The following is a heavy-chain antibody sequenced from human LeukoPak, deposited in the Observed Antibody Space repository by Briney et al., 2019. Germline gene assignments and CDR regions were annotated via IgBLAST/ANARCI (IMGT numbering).Heavy chain of an antibody. V-gene: IGHV3-48*03. J-gene: IGHJ4*02. D-gene: IGHD2/OR15-2a*01. CDR3: ARKGVRGDFRFDY. CDR1: GFTFSSYE. CDR2: ISSSGSTI. Sequence: PGGSLRLSCAASGFTFSSYEMNWVRQAPGKGLEWVSYISSSGSTIYYADSVKGRFTISRDNAKNSLYLQMNSLRAEDTAVYYCARKGVRGDFRFDYWGQGTLVTVSS.